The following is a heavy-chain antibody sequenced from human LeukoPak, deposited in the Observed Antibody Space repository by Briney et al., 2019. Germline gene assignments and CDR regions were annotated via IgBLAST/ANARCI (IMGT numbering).Heavy chain of an antibody. J-gene: IGHJ4*02. D-gene: IGHD3-22*01. CDR3: ARDRSYDSSGYYYLLRVDGLDN. V-gene: IGHV3-30*04. Sequence: GGSLRLSCAASGFIFSNYAMHWVRQAPGKGLGWVAVIPYDGSNKYYADSVKGRFTISRDNSKNTLFLQMNSLRAEDTAVYYCARDRSYDSSGYYYLLRVDGLDNWGQGTLVTVSS. CDR1: GFIFSNYA. CDR2: IPYDGSNK.